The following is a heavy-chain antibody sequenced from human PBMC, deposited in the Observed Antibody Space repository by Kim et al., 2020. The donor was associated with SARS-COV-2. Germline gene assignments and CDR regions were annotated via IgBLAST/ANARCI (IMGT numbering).Heavy chain of an antibody. Sequence: SETLSLTCTVSGGSISSYYWSWIRQPPGKGLEWIGYIYYSGSTNYNPSLKSRVTISVDTSKNQFSLKLSSVTAADTAVYYCARHDSSGYYYVGAAFDYWGQGTLVTVSS. CDR1: GGSISSYY. V-gene: IGHV4-59*01. J-gene: IGHJ4*02. CDR2: IYYSGST. CDR3: ARHDSSGYYYVGAAFDY. D-gene: IGHD3-22*01.